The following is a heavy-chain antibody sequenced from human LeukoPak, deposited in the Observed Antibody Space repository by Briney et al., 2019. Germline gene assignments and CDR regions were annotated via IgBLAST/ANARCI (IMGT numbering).Heavy chain of an antibody. CDR1: GFTFSNFA. CDR3: AKVLVSGYYYDY. D-gene: IGHD3-22*01. J-gene: IGHJ4*02. CDR2: ISGSGDST. V-gene: IGHV3-23*01. Sequence: GGSLRLSCAAPGFTFSNFAMLWVRQAPGKGLEWVSSISGSGDSTHYTDSVKGRFTISRDNSRNTVYLQMNSLRAEDTALYYCAKVLVSGYYYDYWGQGTLVTVSS.